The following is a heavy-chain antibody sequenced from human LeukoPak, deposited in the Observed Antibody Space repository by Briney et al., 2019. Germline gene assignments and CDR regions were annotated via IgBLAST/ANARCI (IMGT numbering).Heavy chain of an antibody. CDR1: GFTFSTYG. CDR3: ASGPPFLKYFEY. D-gene: IGHD3-3*01. Sequence: GGSLRLSCAASGFTFSTYGMNWFRQAPGKGLEWVSTISVGAEYIFYADSVKGRFTISRDDSNNALYLQMHSLRAEDTALYYCASGPPFLKYFEYWGQGTLVTVSS. V-gene: IGHV3-23*01. J-gene: IGHJ4*02. CDR2: ISVGAEYI.